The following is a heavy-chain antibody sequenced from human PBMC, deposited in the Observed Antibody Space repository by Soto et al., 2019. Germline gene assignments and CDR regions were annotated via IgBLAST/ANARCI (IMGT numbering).Heavy chain of an antibody. V-gene: IGHV4-31*03. Sequence: SETLSLTCTVSGGSISSGGYYWSWIRQHPGKGLEWIGYIYYSGSTYYNPSLKSRVTISVDTSKNQFSLKLSSVTAADTAVYYFARAGLYGYSGYDTLFFDYWGQGTLVTVSS. J-gene: IGHJ4*02. D-gene: IGHD5-12*01. CDR1: GGSISSGGYY. CDR3: ARAGLYGYSGYDTLFFDY. CDR2: IYYSGST.